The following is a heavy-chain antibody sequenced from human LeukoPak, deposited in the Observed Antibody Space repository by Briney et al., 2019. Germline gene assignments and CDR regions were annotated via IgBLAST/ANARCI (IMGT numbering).Heavy chain of an antibody. Sequence: GGSLRLSCAASGFTFSSYGMHWVRQAPGKGLEWVAFTRYDGSIKYYGDSVKGRFTISRDNSKNALYLQMNSLRVEDTAVYYRAKDKYDSGGSYYFDYWGQGTLVTVSS. CDR2: TRYDGSIK. CDR3: AKDKYDSGGSYYFDY. J-gene: IGHJ4*02. V-gene: IGHV3-30*02. CDR1: GFTFSSYG. D-gene: IGHD3-22*01.